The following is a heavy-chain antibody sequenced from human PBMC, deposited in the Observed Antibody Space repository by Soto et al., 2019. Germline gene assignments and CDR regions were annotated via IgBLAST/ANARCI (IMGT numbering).Heavy chain of an antibody. J-gene: IGHJ4*02. V-gene: IGHV4-61*01. D-gene: IGHD4-17*01. Sequence: SETLSLTCTVSGGSVSSGSYYWSWIRQPPGKGLEWIGYIYYSGSTNYNPSLKSRVTISVDTSKNQFSLKLSSVTAADTAVYYCARELVSGDYDALDYWGQGTLVTVSS. CDR3: ARELVSGDYDALDY. CDR2: IYYSGST. CDR1: GGSVSSGSYY.